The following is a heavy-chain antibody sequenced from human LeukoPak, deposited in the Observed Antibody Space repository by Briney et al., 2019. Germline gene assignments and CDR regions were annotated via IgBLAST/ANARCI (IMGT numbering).Heavy chain of an antibody. J-gene: IGHJ6*02. Sequence: GGSLRLSCAASGFTFSSYAMSWVRQAPGRGLGWFSGISGSGGTTYYADSVKGRFTISRDNSKNTVFLQMNSLRAEGTAKYYCAKHATTYYYGLDVWGQGTTVTVSS. V-gene: IGHV3-23*01. CDR1: GFTFSSYA. CDR3: AKHATTYYYGLDV. D-gene: IGHD5-12*01. CDR2: ISGSGGTT.